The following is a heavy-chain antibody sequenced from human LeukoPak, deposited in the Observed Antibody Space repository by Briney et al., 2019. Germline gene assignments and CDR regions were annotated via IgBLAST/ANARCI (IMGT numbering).Heavy chain of an antibody. D-gene: IGHD2-15*01. V-gene: IGHV4-34*01. CDR3: ARGGIVVGYGERSTDAFDI. CDR2: INHSGST. Sequence: SETLSLTCAVYGGSFSGYYWSWIRQPPGKGLEWIGEINHSGSTNYNPSLKSRVTISVDTSKNQFSLKLSSVTAADTAVYYCARGGIVVGYGERSTDAFDIWGQGTMVTVSS. CDR1: GGSFSGYY. J-gene: IGHJ3*02.